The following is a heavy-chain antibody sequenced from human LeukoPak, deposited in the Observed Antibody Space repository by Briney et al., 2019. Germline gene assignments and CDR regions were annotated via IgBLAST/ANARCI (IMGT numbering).Heavy chain of an antibody. Sequence: GGSLRLSCAASGFTSSDYAMSWVRQAPGKGLEWVSAISGSGGTTIYADSVTGRFTISRDNSENTLYLQMNSLRAEDTAVYYCVPQPSRIAVAVAYFDYWGQGTLVTVSS. V-gene: IGHV3-23*01. CDR1: GFTSSDYA. D-gene: IGHD6-19*01. J-gene: IGHJ4*02. CDR3: VPQPSRIAVAVAYFDY. CDR2: ISGSGGTT.